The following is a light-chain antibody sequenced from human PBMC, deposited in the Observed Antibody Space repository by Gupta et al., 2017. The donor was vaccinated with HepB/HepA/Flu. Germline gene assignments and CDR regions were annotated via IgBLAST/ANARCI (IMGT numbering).Light chain of an antibody. CDR3: CSYTDVDPVL. Sequence: QSALAQPASASGSPGRSITMSCTGSSSDIWTYNLVSWYQQQPGKAPKLIIYDVTKRPSGISDRFSGSKSGNTASLTISGLQSEDEADYYCCSYTDVDPVLFGGGTKVTVL. V-gene: IGLV2-23*02. J-gene: IGLJ3*02. CDR2: DVT. CDR1: SSDIWTYNL.